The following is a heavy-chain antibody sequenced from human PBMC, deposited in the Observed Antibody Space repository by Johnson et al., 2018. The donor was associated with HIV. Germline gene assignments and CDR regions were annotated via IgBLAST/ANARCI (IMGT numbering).Heavy chain of an antibody. J-gene: IGHJ3*02. V-gene: IGHV3-11*04. D-gene: IGHD3-10*01. CDR2: ISSSGSTI. Sequence: QVQLVESGGGLVKPGGSLRLSCAASGFSFSDYYMTWIRQAPGKGLEFVSYISSSGSTIYYADSVKGRFTISRDNAKNSLYLQLNSLRAEDTAVYYCAKEVEITMVQGVIIGDAFDIWGQGTMVTVSS. CDR1: GFSFSDYY. CDR3: AKEVEITMVQGVIIGDAFDI.